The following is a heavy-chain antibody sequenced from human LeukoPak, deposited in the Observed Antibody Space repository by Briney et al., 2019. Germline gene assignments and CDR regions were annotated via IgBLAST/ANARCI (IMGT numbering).Heavy chain of an antibody. V-gene: IGHV3-30*03. J-gene: IGHJ3*02. CDR1: GFTFSSYG. D-gene: IGHD4-23*01. CDR2: ISYDGSNK. Sequence: PGRSLRLSCAASGFTFSSYGMHWVRQAPGKGLEWVAVISYDGSNKYYADSVKGRFTISRDNSKNTLYLQMNSLRAEDTAVYYCARDITTVAAEGAFDIWGQGTMVTVSS. CDR3: ARDITTVAAEGAFDI.